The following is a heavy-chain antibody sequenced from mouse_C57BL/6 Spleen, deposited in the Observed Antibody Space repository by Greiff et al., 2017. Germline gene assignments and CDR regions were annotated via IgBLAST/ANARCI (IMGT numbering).Heavy chain of an antibody. CDR3: ATGYRQLRLVFAY. Sequence: VQLQQPGAELVMPGASVKLSCKASGYTFTSYWMHWVKQRPGQGLEWIGEIDPSDSYTNYNQKFKGKSTLTVDNSSSTAYMQLSSLTSEDSAVYYCATGYRQLRLVFAYWGQGTLVTVSA. V-gene: IGHV1-69*01. J-gene: IGHJ3*01. CDR1: GYTFTSYW. CDR2: IDPSDSYT. D-gene: IGHD3-2*02.